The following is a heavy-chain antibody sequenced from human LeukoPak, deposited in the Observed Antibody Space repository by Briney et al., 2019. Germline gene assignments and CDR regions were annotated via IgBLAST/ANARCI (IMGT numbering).Heavy chain of an antibody. D-gene: IGHD2-2*01. V-gene: IGHV4-31*03. CDR2: IYYSGST. CDR1: GGSISSGGYY. CDR3: ARDQQYCSSTSCYDWFDP. J-gene: IGHJ5*02. Sequence: SQTLSLTRTVSGGSISSGGYYWTWLRQHPGKGLEWIGYIYYSGSTYYNPTLKSRVTISVDTSKNQFSLKLSSVTAADTAVYYCARDQQYCSSTSCYDWFDPWGQGTLVTVSS.